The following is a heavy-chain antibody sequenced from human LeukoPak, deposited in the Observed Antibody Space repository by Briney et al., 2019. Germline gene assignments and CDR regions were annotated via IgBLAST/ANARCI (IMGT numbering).Heavy chain of an antibody. D-gene: IGHD2-8*01. CDR2: VTSSGSAI. V-gene: IGHV3-11*01. Sequence: GGSLRLSCAASGFTFSDCYMSWLRQAPGKGLEWVSSVTSSGSAIFYADSVKGRFTISRDNAKNSLYLQMNSLRVEDTAVYYCARSQEGYYYFPLDVWGQGTTVTVSS. CDR1: GFTFSDCY. CDR3: ARSQEGYYYFPLDV. J-gene: IGHJ6*02.